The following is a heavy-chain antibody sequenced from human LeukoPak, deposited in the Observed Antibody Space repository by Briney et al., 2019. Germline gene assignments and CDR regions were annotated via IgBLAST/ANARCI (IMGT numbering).Heavy chain of an antibody. CDR2: ISGSGGST. CDR3: AKSGITIFGVVTSPNWYFDL. Sequence: GASVKVSCKASGFTFSSYAMSWVRQAPGKGLEWVSAISGSGGSTYYADSVKGRFTISRDNPKNTLYLQMNSLRAEDTAVYYCAKSGITIFGVVTSPNWYFDLWGRGTLVTVSS. CDR1: GFTFSSYA. V-gene: IGHV3-23*01. D-gene: IGHD3-3*01. J-gene: IGHJ2*01.